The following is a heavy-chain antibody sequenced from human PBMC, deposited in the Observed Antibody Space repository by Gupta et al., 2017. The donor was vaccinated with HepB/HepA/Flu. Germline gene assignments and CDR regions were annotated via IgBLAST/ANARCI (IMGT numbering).Heavy chain of an antibody. V-gene: IGHV3-30*18. CDR2: ISFDGSEK. D-gene: IGHD3-22*01. CDR1: GSSFCTYG. CDR3: AKDRYYYDSSGYYYYFDY. J-gene: IGHJ4*02. Sequence: QVPLVASGGGVVQPGRSLSIFCSASGSSFCTYGILWVRQAPGKGLGWVAVISFDGSEKSYADSVRGRFTIFRDNSKNTLYLQMNSLRADDTAVYYCAKDRYYYDSSGYYYYFDYWGQGTLVTGSS.